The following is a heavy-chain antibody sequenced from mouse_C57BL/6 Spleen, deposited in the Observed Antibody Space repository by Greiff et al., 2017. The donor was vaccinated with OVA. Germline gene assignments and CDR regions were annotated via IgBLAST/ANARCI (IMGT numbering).Heavy chain of an antibody. D-gene: IGHD3-2*02. J-gene: IGHJ2*01. Sequence: VQLQQSGAELVKPGASVKLSCTASGFNIKDYYMHWVKQRTEQGLEWIGRIDPEDGETKYDPKFQGKATITADTSSNTAYLQLSSLTSADTAVYYCARDSSGYDYWGQGTTLTVSS. CDR3: ARDSSGYDY. CDR2: IDPEDGET. CDR1: GFNIKDYY. V-gene: IGHV14-2*01.